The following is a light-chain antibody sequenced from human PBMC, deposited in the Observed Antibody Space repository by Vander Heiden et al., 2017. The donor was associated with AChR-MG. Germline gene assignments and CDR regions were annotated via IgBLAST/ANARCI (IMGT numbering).Light chain of an antibody. J-gene: IGKJ2*01. V-gene: IGKV3-15*01. Sequence: EIVMTQSPAILSVSPGERATLSCRASQSVRTNLAWYQHKPGQAPRLLIYGASTRATGIPARFSGSGSGTEFTLTISSLQSEDFAVYYCQQDNSWPYTFGQGTKLEI. CDR1: QSVRTN. CDR2: GAS. CDR3: QQDNSWPYT.